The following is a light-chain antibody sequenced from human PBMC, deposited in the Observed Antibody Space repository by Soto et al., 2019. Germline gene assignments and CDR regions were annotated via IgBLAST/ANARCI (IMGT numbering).Light chain of an antibody. J-gene: IGLJ2*01. CDR3: ATWDDSLGVV. CDR2: RNH. Sequence: QSVLTQPPSASGTPEQRVTISCSGGNSNIASNFVHWYQLLPGAAPTLVIYRNHQRPSGVPDRFSGSKSGTSASLAISGLRSEDEADYFCATWDDSLGVVFGGGTKLTVL. V-gene: IGLV1-47*01. CDR1: NSNIASNF.